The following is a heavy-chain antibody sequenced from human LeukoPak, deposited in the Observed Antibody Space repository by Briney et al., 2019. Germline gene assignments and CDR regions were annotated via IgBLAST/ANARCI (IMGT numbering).Heavy chain of an antibody. D-gene: IGHD3-10*01. CDR2: ISSSGSTI. J-gene: IGHJ6*04. V-gene: IGHV3-48*03. Sequence: GGSLRLSCAASGFTFSSYEMNWVRQAPGKGLEWASYISSSGSTIYYADSVKGRFTISRDNAKNSLYLQMNSLRAEDTAVYYCARAMVRGVIIHYYYYGMDVWGKGTTVTVSS. CDR1: GFTFSSYE. CDR3: ARAMVRGVIIHYYYYGMDV.